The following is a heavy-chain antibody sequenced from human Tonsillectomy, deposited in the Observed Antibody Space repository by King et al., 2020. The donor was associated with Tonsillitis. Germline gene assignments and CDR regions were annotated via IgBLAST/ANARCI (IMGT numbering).Heavy chain of an antibody. J-gene: IGHJ6*03. CDR3: AKDNTLDYTITGSYYYYFYMDV. Sequence: VQLVESGGGLVQPGRSLRLSCAASGFTFDDYAMHWVRHAPGKGLEWVSGISWNSGSIGYADSVKGRFTISRDNAKNSLYLQMNSLRAEDTALYYCAKDNTLDYTITGSYYYYFYMDVWGKGTTVIVSS. D-gene: IGHD4-11*01. CDR1: GFTFDDYA. V-gene: IGHV3-9*01. CDR2: ISWNSGSI.